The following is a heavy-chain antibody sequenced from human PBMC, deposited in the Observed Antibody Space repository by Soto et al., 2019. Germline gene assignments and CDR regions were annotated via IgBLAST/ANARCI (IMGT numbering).Heavy chain of an antibody. D-gene: IGHD1-26*01. CDR1: GFTFSSYG. CDR2: ISYDGSDK. CDR3: ARGVVGATTYFQH. V-gene: IGHV3-30*03. J-gene: IGHJ1*01. Sequence: QVQLVESGGGVVQPGRSLRLSCAASGFTFSSYGMHWVRQAPGKGLEWVAVISYDGSDKYYADSVKGRFPISRDNSNNRLYRQMDSVRAEDTAVYYCARGVVGATTYFQHWGQGTLVTVSS.